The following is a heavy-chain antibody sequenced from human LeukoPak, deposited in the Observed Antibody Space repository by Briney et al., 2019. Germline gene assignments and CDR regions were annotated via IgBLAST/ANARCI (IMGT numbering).Heavy chain of an antibody. CDR2: IYYSGST. CDR1: GGSISSYY. D-gene: IGHD3-9*01. CDR3: ARGLRYFDWSFYYFDY. J-gene: IGHJ4*02. V-gene: IGHV4-59*12. Sequence: SETLSLTCTVSGGSISSYYWSWIRQPPGKGLEWIGYIYYSGSTNYNPSLKSRVTISVDTSKNQFSLKLSSVTAADTAVYYCARGLRYFDWSFYYFDYWGQGTLVTVSS.